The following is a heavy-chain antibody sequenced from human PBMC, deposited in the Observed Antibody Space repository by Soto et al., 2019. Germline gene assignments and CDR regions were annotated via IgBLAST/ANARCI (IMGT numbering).Heavy chain of an antibody. CDR2: TYYRSKWYN. CDR1: GDSVSSNSAA. V-gene: IGHV6-1*01. D-gene: IGHD3-3*01. J-gene: IGHJ6*02. CDR3: ARDRGTIFGVVIYYYYYGMDV. Sequence: PSQPLSLTFAISGDSVSSNSAACNLIRHSPSRGLEWLGRTYYRSKWYNDYAVSVKSRITINPDTSKNQFSLQLNSVTPEDTAVYYCARDRGTIFGVVIYYYYYGMDVWGQGTTVTVSS.